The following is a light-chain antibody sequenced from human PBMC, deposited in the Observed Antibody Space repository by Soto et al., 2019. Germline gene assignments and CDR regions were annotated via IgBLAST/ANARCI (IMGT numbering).Light chain of an antibody. CDR3: AQRHWPWT. V-gene: IGKV3-11*01. CDR1: QNVGNW. Sequence: DIVLTQSPATVSLSPGERATLSCRASQNVGNWLAWYQRKVGQAPRLLIYDVYNRATGIPARFSGSGSGTDFTLTISSLEPEDFAVYYRAQRHWPWTVGPGTKVEIK. CDR2: DVY. J-gene: IGKJ1*01.